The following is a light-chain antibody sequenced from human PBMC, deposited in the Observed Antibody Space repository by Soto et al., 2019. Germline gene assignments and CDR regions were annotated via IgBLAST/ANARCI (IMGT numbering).Light chain of an antibody. CDR3: QQYNSYPLT. CDR2: KAS. Sequence: DIQMTQSPSTLSASVGDRVTITCRASQSISSWLAWYQQKPGKAPNLLIYKASSLESGVPSRFSGSGSGTEFTLTISSLQPDDFATYFCQQYNSYPLTFGGETKVELK. CDR1: QSISSW. V-gene: IGKV1-5*03. J-gene: IGKJ4*01.